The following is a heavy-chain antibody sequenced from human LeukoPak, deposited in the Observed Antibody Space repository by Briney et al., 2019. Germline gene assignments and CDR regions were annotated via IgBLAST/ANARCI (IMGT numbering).Heavy chain of an antibody. D-gene: IGHD6-19*01. CDR1: GYTFTSYG. V-gene: IGHV1-18*01. J-gene: IGHJ4*02. Sequence: GASVKVSCKASGYTFTSYGISWVRQAPGQGLEWMGWISAYNGNTNYAQKLQGRVTMTTDTSTSTAYMELRSLRSEDTAVYYCARQMGSGWYFFSGSYQPFDYWGQGTLVTVSS. CDR3: ARQMGSGWYFFSGSYQPFDY. CDR2: ISAYNGNT.